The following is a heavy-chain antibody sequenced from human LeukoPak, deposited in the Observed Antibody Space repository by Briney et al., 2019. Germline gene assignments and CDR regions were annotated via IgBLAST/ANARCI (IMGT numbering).Heavy chain of an antibody. CDR1: GGSISSGSYY. V-gene: IGHV4-61*02. CDR2: ICTSGST. CDR3: ARDLIGPYYFDY. J-gene: IGHJ4*02. Sequence: SQTLSLTCTVSGGSISSGSYYWSWIRQPAGKGLEWIGRICTSGSTNYNPSLKSRVTISVDTSKNQFSLKLSSVTAADTAVYYCARDLIGPYYFDYWGQGTQVTVSS.